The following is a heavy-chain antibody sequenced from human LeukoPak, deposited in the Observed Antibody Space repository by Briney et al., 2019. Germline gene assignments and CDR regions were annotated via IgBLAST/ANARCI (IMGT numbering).Heavy chain of an antibody. CDR1: GFCFSVYW. D-gene: IGHD5-18*01. CDR2: INEDGTSA. J-gene: IGHJ4*02. CDR3: ARVPTNSYGFGQ. V-gene: IGHV3-74*01. Sequence: GGSLRLSCAASGFCFSVYWMRWVRQAPGKGLVWVAHINEDGTSASHADSVKGRFTISRDNAKNTLYLQMNSLTVEDTAVYYCARVPTNSYGFGQWGKGSLVTVSS.